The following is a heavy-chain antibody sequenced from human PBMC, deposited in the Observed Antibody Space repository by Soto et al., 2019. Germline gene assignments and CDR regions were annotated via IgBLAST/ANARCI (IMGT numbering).Heavy chain of an antibody. Sequence: EVQLLESGGGLVQPGGSLRLSCAASGFRLSDSAVSWVRQAPGKGLKWVSSLTVTGDSAFYSDSVKGRFTISRDISKSTLYLQMNSLRAEDTAVYYCAKNSCSYPACYPYYYYVDVWGRGTTVTVSS. CDR1: GFRLSDSA. CDR3: AKNSCSYPACYPYYYYVDV. CDR2: LTVTGDSA. D-gene: IGHD3-22*01. V-gene: IGHV3-23*01. J-gene: IGHJ6*03.